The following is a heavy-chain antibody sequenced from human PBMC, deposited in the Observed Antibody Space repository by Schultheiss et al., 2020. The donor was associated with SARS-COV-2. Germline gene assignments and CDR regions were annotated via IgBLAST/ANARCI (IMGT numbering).Heavy chain of an antibody. CDR2: ISSSSSYI. J-gene: IGHJ4*02. CDR1: GFTFSSYS. Sequence: GESLKISCAASGFTFSSYSMNWVRQAPGKGLEWVSSISSSSSYIYYADSVKGRFTISRDNAKNSLYLQMNSLRAEDTAVYYCARAQGNWNYESDYWGQGTLVTVSS. CDR3: ARAQGNWNYESDY. V-gene: IGHV3-21*01. D-gene: IGHD1-7*01.